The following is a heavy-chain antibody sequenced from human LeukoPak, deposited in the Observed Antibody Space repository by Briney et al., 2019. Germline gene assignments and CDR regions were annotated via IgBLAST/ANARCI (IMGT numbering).Heavy chain of an antibody. D-gene: IGHD3-10*01. V-gene: IGHV7-4-1*02. J-gene: IGHJ6*02. CDR3: ASLRRYYGSGSHRPGYYYYGMDV. CDR2: INTNTGNP. Sequence: CXXXGYTFTSYAXXWVRQAPGQXXXXXXWINTNTGNPTYAQGFTGRFVFSLDTSVSTAYLQISSLKAEDTAVYYCASLRRYYGSGSHRPGYYYYGMDVWGQGTTVTVSS. CDR1: GYTFTSYA.